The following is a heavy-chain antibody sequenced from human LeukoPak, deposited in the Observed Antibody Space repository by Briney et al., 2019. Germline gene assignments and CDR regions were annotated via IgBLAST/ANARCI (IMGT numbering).Heavy chain of an antibody. V-gene: IGHV4-30-4*01. CDR1: GGSISDYY. D-gene: IGHD3-10*01. Sequence: SETLSLTCTVSGGSISDYYWSWIRQPPGKGLEWIGYIYYSGSTYYNPSLKSRVTISVDTSKNQFSLKLSSVTAADTAVYYCARADYYGSGSYWVLGRGGDYYGMDVWGQGTTVTVSS. J-gene: IGHJ6*02. CDR3: ARADYYGSGSYWVLGRGGDYYGMDV. CDR2: IYYSGST.